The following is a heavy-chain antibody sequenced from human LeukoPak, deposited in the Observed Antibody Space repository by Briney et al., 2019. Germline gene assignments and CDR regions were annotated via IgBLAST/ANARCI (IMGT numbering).Heavy chain of an antibody. D-gene: IGHD6-6*01. CDR1: GGSISSGGYY. V-gene: IGHV4-30-2*01. CDR3: AREADSSSSYFDY. CDR2: IYHSGST. Sequence: SETLSLTCTVSGGSISSGGYYWSWIRQPPGKGLEWIGYIYHSGSTYYNPSLKSRVTISVDRSKNQFSLKLSSVTAADTAVYYCAREADSSSSYFDYWGQGTLVTVSS. J-gene: IGHJ4*02.